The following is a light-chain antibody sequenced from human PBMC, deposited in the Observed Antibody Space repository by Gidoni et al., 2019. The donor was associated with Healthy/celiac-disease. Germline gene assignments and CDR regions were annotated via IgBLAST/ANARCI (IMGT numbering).Light chain of an antibody. Sequence: DIQMTQSPSSLSASVGDRVTITCQASQDIRNYLNWYQQKPGKAPKLLIYDASNSERGVPSRFSGSGSGTDFTFTISSLQPEDSATYFCQKFDNLPYTFGRGTKLEIK. CDR2: DAS. V-gene: IGKV1-33*01. J-gene: IGKJ2*01. CDR1: QDIRNY. CDR3: QKFDNLPYT.